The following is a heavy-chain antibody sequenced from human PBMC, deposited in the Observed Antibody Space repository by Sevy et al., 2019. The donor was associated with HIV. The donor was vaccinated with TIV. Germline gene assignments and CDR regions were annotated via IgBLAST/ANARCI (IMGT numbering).Heavy chain of an antibody. CDR3: AREVWGPEY. D-gene: IGHD7-27*01. CDR2: IKEEGSES. J-gene: IGHJ4*02. CDR1: GFTFTKYW. V-gene: IGHV3-7*01. Sequence: GGSPRLSCAASGFTFTKYWMTWVRQAPGKGLEWLANIKEEGSESNYVESVKGRFTISRDNAKKSVYLQMNSLRAEDTAVYYCAREVWGPEYWGQGNLVTVSS.